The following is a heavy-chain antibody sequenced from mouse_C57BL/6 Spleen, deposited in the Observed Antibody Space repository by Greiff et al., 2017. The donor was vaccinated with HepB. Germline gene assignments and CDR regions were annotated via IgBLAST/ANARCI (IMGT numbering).Heavy chain of an antibody. V-gene: IGHV5-17*01. J-gene: IGHJ3*01. CDR1: GFTFSDYG. Sequence: EVQGVESGGGLVKPGGSLKLSCAASGFTFSDYGMHWVRQAPEKGLEWVAYISSCSSTIYYADTVKGRFTISRDNAKNTLFLQMTSLRSEDTAMYYCARPYDYDEAYWGQGTLVTVSA. CDR3: ARPYDYDEAY. D-gene: IGHD2-4*01. CDR2: ISSCSSTI.